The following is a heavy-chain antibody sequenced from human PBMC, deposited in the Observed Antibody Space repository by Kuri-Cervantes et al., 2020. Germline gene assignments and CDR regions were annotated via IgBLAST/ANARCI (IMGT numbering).Heavy chain of an antibody. CDR2: ISGSGAST. V-gene: IGHV3-23*01. CDR1: GFTFSSYA. CDR3: ARVAYNWNDVTLDAFDI. D-gene: IGHD1-20*01. J-gene: IGHJ3*02. Sequence: GGSLRLSCAAYGFTFSSYAMSWVRQAPGKGLEWVSAISGSGASTYYADSVKGRFTISRDNAKNSLYLQMNSLRAEDTAVYYCARVAYNWNDVTLDAFDIWGQGTMVTVSS.